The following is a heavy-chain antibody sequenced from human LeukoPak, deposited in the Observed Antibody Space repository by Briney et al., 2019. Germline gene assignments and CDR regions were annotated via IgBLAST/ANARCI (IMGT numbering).Heavy chain of an antibody. CDR1: GGSISSYY. CDR2: IYYSGST. D-gene: IGHD2-15*01. Sequence: SETLSLTCTVSGGSISSYYWSWIRQPPGKGLEWIGYIYYSGSTNYNPSLKSRVTISVDTSKNQFSLKLSSVTAADTAVYYCARSVVVVSTPPPTYYMDVWGKGTTVTVSS. V-gene: IGHV4-59*01. CDR3: ARSVVVVSTPPPTYYMDV. J-gene: IGHJ6*03.